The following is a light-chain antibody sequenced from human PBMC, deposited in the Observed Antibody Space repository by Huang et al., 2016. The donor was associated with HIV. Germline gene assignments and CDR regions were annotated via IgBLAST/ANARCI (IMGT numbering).Light chain of an antibody. CDR3: QQSDSTPYT. J-gene: IGKJ2*01. Sequence: DIQMTQSPSSLSASVGDRVTITCRAIQRISDYLNWYQQKPGKAPKLLIYAASSLQSWVPSRFSGSGSGTDFTLTISSLQPEDFATYYCQQSDSTPYTFGQGTKLEIK. CDR1: QRISDY. V-gene: IGKV1-39*01. CDR2: AAS.